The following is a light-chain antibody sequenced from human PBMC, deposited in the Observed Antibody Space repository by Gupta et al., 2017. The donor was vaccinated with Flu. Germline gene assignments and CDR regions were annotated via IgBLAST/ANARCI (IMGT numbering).Light chain of an antibody. J-gene: IGKJ1*01. CDR2: LVS. CDR1: QCLVYSDGNTY. CDR3: MQGAHWPWA. V-gene: IGKV2-30*01. Sequence: ISCRSSQCLVYSDGNTYLHWIQLRPGQSPRRLIYLVSHRESGVPDRFSGSGSGTGFTLRISRVEAEDVGIYYCMQGAHWPWAFGQGTRVEIK.